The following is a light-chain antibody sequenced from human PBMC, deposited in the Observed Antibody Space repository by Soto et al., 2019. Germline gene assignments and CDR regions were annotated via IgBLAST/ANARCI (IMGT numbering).Light chain of an antibody. Sequence: QSALTQPPSASGSPGKSVTISCTGTSSDVGGYNYVSWYQQHPGKAPKLMIYEVSKRPSGVPDRFSGSKSGNTASLTVSGLQAEDEADYYCSSFPGSNNFEFGGGTKLTVL. J-gene: IGLJ2*01. V-gene: IGLV2-8*01. CDR1: SSDVGGYNY. CDR2: EVS. CDR3: SSFPGSNNFE.